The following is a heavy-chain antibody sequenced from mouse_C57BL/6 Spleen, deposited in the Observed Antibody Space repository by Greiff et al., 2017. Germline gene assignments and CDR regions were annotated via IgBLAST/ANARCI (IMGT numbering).Heavy chain of an antibody. Sequence: VQLQQSGAELVKPGASVKISCKASGYAFSSYWMNWVKQRPGKGLEWIGQIYPGDGDTNYNGKFKGKATLTADKSSSTAYMQLSSLTSEDSAVYFCARSGGNYGYFDYWGQGTTLTVSS. CDR2: IYPGDGDT. V-gene: IGHV1-80*01. CDR3: ARSGGNYGYFDY. D-gene: IGHD2-1*01. CDR1: GYAFSSYW. J-gene: IGHJ2*01.